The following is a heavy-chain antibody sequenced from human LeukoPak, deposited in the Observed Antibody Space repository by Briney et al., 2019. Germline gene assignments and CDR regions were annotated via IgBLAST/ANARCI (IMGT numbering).Heavy chain of an antibody. J-gene: IGHJ4*02. CDR3: ARGWYYFDY. Sequence: SQTLSLTFAISGDSVSSNSVAWNWIRQSPSRGLELLGRTYYRSKWYNDYAVSVESRITINPDTSKHQFSLQLSSVTPEDTAVYFCARGWYYFDYWGQGTLVTVSS. CDR2: TYYRSKWYN. V-gene: IGHV6-1*01. D-gene: IGHD6-19*01. CDR1: GDSVSSNSVA.